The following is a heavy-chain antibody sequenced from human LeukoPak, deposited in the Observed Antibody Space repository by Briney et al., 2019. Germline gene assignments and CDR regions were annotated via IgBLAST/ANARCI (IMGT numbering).Heavy chain of an antibody. V-gene: IGHV3-23*01. Sequence: SGGSLRLSCVASGVTFNNYYMTWVRQAPGKGRGWGSTIVGSAGYTYSADPLTGLFTIPSANAKNTQSLPMSRLRTEDTAIYSCVKDRYVARGDYLDFWGQGTLVTVSS. CDR2: IVGSAGYT. D-gene: IGHD3-10*01. CDR3: VKDRYVARGDYLDF. CDR1: GVTFNNYY. J-gene: IGHJ4*02.